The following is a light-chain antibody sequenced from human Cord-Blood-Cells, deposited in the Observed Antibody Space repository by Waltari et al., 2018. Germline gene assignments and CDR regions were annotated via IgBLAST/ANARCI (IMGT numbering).Light chain of an antibody. V-gene: IGKV3-15*01. J-gene: IGKJ1*01. CDR1: QSVSSN. Sequence: IVMTQSPATLSVSPGERATLSCRASQSVSSNLACYQQKPGQAPRPLIYGASTRATGIPARFSGSGSGTEFTLTISSLQSEDFAVYYCQQYNNWPPWTFGQGTKVEIK. CDR3: QQYNNWPPWT. CDR2: GAS.